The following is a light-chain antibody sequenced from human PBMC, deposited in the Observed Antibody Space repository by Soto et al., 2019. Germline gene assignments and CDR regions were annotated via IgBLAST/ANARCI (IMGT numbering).Light chain of an antibody. CDR1: QSVSNNY. J-gene: IGKJ1*01. Sequence: IVLTQYQDTLSLSPGERATLSCRSSQSVSNNYLAWYQQKPGQAPRLLIYGASNRATGIPDRFSGSGSGTDFTLTISRLEPEDFATYFCQQSYSSPQTFGQGTKVDIK. CDR3: QQSYSSPQT. CDR2: GAS. V-gene: IGKV3-20*01.